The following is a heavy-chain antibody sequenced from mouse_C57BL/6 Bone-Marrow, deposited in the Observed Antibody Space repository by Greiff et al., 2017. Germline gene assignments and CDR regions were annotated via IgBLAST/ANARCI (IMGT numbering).Heavy chain of an antibody. Sequence: QVQLQQPGAELVKPGASVKMSCKASGYTFTSYWITWVKQRPGQGLEWIGDIYPGRGSTNYNEKFKSKATMTVDTSSSTAYMQLSSLTSEDAAFYYCARPYYSNYWYFDVWGTGTTVTVSS. CDR1: GYTFTSYW. V-gene: IGHV1-55*01. CDR3: ARPYYSNYWYFDV. CDR2: IYPGRGST. D-gene: IGHD2-5*01. J-gene: IGHJ1*03.